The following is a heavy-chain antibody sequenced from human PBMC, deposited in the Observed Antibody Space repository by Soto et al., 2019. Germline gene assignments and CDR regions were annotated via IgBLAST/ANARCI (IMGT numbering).Heavy chain of an antibody. J-gene: IGHJ4*02. CDR1: GYSFTSYW. V-gene: IGHV5-10-1*01. CDR2: SDPSDAYT. Sequence: EVQLVQSGAEVKKPGESLRISCKGSGYSFTSYWSSWVRQMPGKGLEWMGRSDPSDAYTNYSPSFQGHVTISADKSIRTAYLQWSSRKASDTSMNYGASVSRIAADGLNWYPYYWGQVSLVTVSS. D-gene: IGHD6-6*01. CDR3: ASVSRIAADGLNWYPYY.